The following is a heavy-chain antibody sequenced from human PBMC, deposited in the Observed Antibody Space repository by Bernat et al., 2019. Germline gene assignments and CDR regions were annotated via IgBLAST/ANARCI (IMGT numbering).Heavy chain of an antibody. CDR1: GFTFSDYY. J-gene: IGHJ6*03. V-gene: IGHV3-11*05. CDR3: ARGTSTSAPYMDV. CDR2: ICSSSSYT. Sequence: QVQLVESGGGLVKPGGSLRLSCAAPGFTFSDYYISWIRQAPGRGLDWVSYICSSSSYTNYADSVKGRFTISRDNAKNSLYLQMNSLRAEDTAVYYCARGTSTSAPYMDVGGKGTTVTVSS.